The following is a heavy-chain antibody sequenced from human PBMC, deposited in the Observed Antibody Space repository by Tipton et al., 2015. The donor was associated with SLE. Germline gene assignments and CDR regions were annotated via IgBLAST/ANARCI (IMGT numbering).Heavy chain of an antibody. CDR1: GDTFSNYA. V-gene: IGHV3-30*14. Sequence: RSLRLSCTASGDTFSNYAMHWVRQAPGKGLEWVALISYDGSINSYADSVKGRLTISRDNSKSTLYLQMISLRPEDTAFYYCAGDLELHAYWGQGTLVTVSS. D-gene: IGHD1-7*01. CDR3: AGDLELHAY. J-gene: IGHJ4*02. CDR2: ISYDGSIN.